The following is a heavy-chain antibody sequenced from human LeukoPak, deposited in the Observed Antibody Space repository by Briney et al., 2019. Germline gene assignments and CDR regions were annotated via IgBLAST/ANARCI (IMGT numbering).Heavy chain of an antibody. V-gene: IGHV3-20*04. CDR1: GFTFDDYD. CDR3: ARGLMGGYPYFDY. J-gene: IGHJ4*02. CDR2: INWNGNNI. Sequence: PGGSLTISCAASGFTFDDYDMSWVRQAPGKGLEWVSNINWNGNNIGYADSLRGRFTISRDNAKNSLYLQMNSLRAEDTAFYCARGLMGGYPYFDYWGQGTLVTVSS. D-gene: IGHD3-22*01.